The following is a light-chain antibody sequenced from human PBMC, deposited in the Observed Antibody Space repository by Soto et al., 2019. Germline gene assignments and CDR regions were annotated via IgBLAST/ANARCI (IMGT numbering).Light chain of an antibody. J-gene: IGLJ1*01. CDR1: SSDVGGYNY. CDR2: DVS. CDR3: SSYTTSNTRQIV. Sequence: LTQPASVSGSPGQSITISCTGTSSDVGGYNYVSWYQHHPGKAPKLIIYDVSNRPSGVSIRFSGSKSDNTASLTISGLQPEDEADYHCSSYTTSNTRQIVFGTGTKVTV. V-gene: IGLV2-14*03.